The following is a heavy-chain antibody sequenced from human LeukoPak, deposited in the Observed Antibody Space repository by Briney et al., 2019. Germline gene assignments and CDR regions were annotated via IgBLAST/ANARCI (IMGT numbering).Heavy chain of an antibody. CDR2: ISGSGGST. D-gene: IGHD6-19*01. CDR3: AKGRLAVADVDVLDI. J-gene: IGHJ3*02. V-gene: IGHV3-23*01. CDR1: GFTFSSYA. Sequence: GGSLRLSCAASGFTFSSYAMSWVRQAPGKGLEWVSAISGSGGSTYYADSVKGRFTIPRDNSKNTLYLQMNSLRAEDTAVYYWAKGRLAVADVDVLDIWGQGTMVTVSS.